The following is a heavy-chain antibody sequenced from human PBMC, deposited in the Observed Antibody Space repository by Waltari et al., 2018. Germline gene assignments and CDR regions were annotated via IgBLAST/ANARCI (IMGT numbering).Heavy chain of an antibody. V-gene: IGHV1-2*06. CDR1: GYTFTGYY. J-gene: IGHJ4*02. CDR2: INPNSGGT. Sequence: QVQLVQAGAEVKKPGASVKVSCKDSGYTFTGYYMHWVRQAPGQGLEWMGLINPNSGGTNYAHTLQGRVTMTRDTSISTAYMELSRLRSDDTAVYYCARTAYYDFWSGYYTLFDYWGQGTLVTVSS. CDR3: ARTAYYDFWSGYYTLFDY. D-gene: IGHD3-3*01.